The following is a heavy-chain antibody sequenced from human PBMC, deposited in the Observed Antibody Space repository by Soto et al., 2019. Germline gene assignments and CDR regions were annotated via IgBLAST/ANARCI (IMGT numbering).Heavy chain of an antibody. CDR3: AHRVLRTVFGLVTTTAIYFDF. J-gene: IGHJ4*02. CDR2: IYWDDDK. D-gene: IGHD3-3*01. CDR1: GFLLTTSGVG. Sequence: QITLNESGPTQVKPRQTLTLTCTFSGFLLTTSGVGVGWIRQSPGKAPEWLALIYWDDDKRYSSSLKSRLTITKDTSKNQVVLTMADLDPADRATYYCAHRVLRTVFGLVTTTAIYFDFWGQGTPVAVSS. V-gene: IGHV2-5*02.